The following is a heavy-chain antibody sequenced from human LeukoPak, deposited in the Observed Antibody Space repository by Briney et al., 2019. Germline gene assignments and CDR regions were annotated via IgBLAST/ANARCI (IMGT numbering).Heavy chain of an antibody. CDR3: ARAYGYSGYYQLPIDY. CDR2: IYSDNT. J-gene: IGHJ4*02. CDR1: GFTVSSNS. D-gene: IGHD3-22*01. V-gene: IGHV3-53*01. Sequence: GGSLRLSCTVSGFTVSSNSMSWVRQTPGKGLEWVSFIYSDNTHYSDSVKGRFTISRDNSKNTLYLQMNSLRAEDTAVYYCARAYGYSGYYQLPIDYWGQGTLVTVSS.